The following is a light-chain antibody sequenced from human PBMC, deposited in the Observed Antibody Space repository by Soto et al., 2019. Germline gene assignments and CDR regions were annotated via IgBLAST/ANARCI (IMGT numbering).Light chain of an antibody. CDR3: QKYNSAPLT. Sequence: DIQMPQPQSSLSASVGDRLTITLRARQGISNYLAWYQQKPGKVPKLLIYAASTLQSGVPSRFSGSGSGTDFTLTISSLEPEDVATYYCQKYNSAPLTFGGGTKVDIK. V-gene: IGKV1-27*01. CDR1: QGISNY. CDR2: AAS. J-gene: IGKJ4*01.